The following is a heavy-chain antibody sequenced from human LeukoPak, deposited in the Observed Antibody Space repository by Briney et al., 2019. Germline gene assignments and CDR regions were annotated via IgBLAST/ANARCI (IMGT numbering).Heavy chain of an antibody. CDR1: GGSISSGGYY. J-gene: IGHJ5*02. V-gene: IGHV4-30-2*01. CDR3: ARDFHDFWSGYPNWFDP. Sequence: SQTLSLTCTVSGGSISSGGYYWSWIRQPPGKGLEWIGYIYHSGSTYYNPSLKSRVTISVDRSKNQFSLKLSSVTAADTAVYYCARDFHDFWSGYPNWFDPWGQGTLVTVSS. D-gene: IGHD3-3*01. CDR2: IYHSGST.